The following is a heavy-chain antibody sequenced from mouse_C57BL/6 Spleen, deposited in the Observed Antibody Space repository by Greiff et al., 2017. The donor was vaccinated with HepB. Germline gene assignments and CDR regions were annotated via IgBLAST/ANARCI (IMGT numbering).Heavy chain of an antibody. CDR2: INPSSGYT. CDR3: ASPAQATSWFAY. Sequence: VKLQESGAELAKPGASVKLSCKASGYTFTSYWMHWVKQRPGQVLEWIGYINPSSGYTKYNQKFKDKATLTADKSSSTAYMQLSSLTYKDSAVYYCASPAQATSWFAYWGQGTLVTVSA. CDR1: GYTFTSYW. J-gene: IGHJ3*01. V-gene: IGHV1-7*01. D-gene: IGHD3-2*02.